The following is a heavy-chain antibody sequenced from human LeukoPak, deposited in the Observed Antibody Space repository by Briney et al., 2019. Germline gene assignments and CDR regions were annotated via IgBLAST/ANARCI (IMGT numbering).Heavy chain of an antibody. CDR3: ARDEDYGIFVNIDY. J-gene: IGHJ4*02. CDR2: ISSHNHNA. Sequence: ASVKVSCKPSGYSFVLYGISWVRRAPGQGPEWMGYISSHNHNAQYAQKFQDRLTLTTDTSTSTFYMELSRLRSDDTAVYYCARDEDYGIFVNIDYWGQGTLVTVSS. CDR1: GYSFVLYG. V-gene: IGHV1-18*01. D-gene: IGHD4-17*01.